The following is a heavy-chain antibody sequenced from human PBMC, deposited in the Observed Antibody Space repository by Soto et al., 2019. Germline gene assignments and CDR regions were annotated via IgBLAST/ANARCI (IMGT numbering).Heavy chain of an antibody. CDR3: AESHGSGMDV. Sequence: SETLSLTCTVSGGSISSYYWSWIRQPPGKGLEWIGYIYYSGSTNYNPSLKSRVTISVDTSKNQFSLKLSSVTAADTAVYYCAESHGSGMDVWGQGTTVTVSS. CDR2: IYYSGST. CDR1: GGSISSYY. V-gene: IGHV4-59*01. J-gene: IGHJ6*02.